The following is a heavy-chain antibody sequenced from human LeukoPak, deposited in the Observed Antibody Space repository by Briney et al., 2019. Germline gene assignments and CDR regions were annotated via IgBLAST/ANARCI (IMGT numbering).Heavy chain of an antibody. Sequence: ASVKVSCKASGYSFTNYAMNWVRQAPGQGLEWMGIINPSGGSTSYTQKLQGRLTMTRDMSTSTVYMEMSSLRSEDTAVYYCARASYSSSSRDFDYWGQGTLVTVSS. D-gene: IGHD6-6*01. CDR2: INPSGGST. CDR3: ARASYSSSSRDFDY. V-gene: IGHV1-46*04. J-gene: IGHJ4*02. CDR1: GYSFTNYA.